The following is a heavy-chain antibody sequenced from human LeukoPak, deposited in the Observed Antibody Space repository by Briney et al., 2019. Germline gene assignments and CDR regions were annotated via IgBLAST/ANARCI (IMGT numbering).Heavy chain of an antibody. J-gene: IGHJ4*02. V-gene: IGHV3-73*01. CDR2: IRSKANSYAT. CDR1: GISFSGTA. Sequence: GGSLRLSCAASGISFSGTAMHWVRQASGKGLEWVGRIRSKANSYATAYAASVKGRFTISRDDSKNTAYLQMNSLKTEDTAVYYCTTRGGTTPGALIDYWGQGTLVTVSS. D-gene: IGHD1-1*01. CDR3: TTRGGTTPGALIDY.